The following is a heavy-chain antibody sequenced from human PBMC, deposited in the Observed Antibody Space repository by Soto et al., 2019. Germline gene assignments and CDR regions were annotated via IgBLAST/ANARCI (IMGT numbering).Heavy chain of an antibody. CDR3: ARVGIRGIVATTYYFDY. J-gene: IGHJ4*02. Sequence: SVKVSCKASGCTFSSYAISWVRQAPGQGLEWMGGIIPIFGTANYAQKFQGRVTITADESTSTAYMELSSLRSEDTAVYYCARVGIRGIVATTYYFDYWGQGTLVTVSS. CDR1: GCTFSSYA. CDR2: IIPIFGTA. D-gene: IGHD5-12*01. V-gene: IGHV1-69*13.